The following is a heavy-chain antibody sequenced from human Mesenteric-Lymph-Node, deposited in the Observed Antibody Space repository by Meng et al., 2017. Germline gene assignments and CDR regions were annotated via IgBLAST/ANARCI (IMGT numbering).Heavy chain of an antibody. Sequence: GQLQELGPGLGKPSGTLSLTCAVSGGSLSSRNWWSWVRQPPGKGLEWIGEIYHSGSTNYNPSLKSRVTISVDESKNQFSLRLSSVTAADTAVYYCARVGAYCGGDCYHPRWGQGTLVTVSS. CDR2: IYHSGST. CDR3: ARVGAYCGGDCYHPR. V-gene: IGHV4-4*02. CDR1: GGSLSSRNW. J-gene: IGHJ4*02. D-gene: IGHD2-21*02.